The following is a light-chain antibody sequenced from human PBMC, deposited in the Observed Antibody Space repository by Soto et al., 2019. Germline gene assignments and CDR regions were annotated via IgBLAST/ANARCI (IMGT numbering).Light chain of an antibody. CDR2: GAS. CDR3: QQCNNWPPWT. J-gene: IGKJ1*01. Sequence: EIVMTQSPATLSVSPGERATLSCRASQSVSSNLAWYQQKPGQAPRLLIYGASTRATGIPARFSGSGAGIEFTLTISSLQSEDFAVYYCQQCNNWPPWTFGQGTKVEIK. V-gene: IGKV3-15*01. CDR1: QSVSSN.